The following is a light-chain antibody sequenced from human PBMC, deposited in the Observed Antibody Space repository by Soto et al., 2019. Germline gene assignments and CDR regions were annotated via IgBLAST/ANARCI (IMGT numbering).Light chain of an antibody. V-gene: IGLV1-36*01. CDR1: SSNIGNNG. Sequence: QSLLTQAPSVSEAPRQRVSISCSGSSSNIGNNGVNWYQQLPGKAPKLLIYYDDLNPSGVSDRFSGSKSGTSASLAISGLQSEDQADYYCAAWDDSLNAYVFGIGTKVTVL. CDR3: AAWDDSLNAYV. CDR2: YDD. J-gene: IGLJ1*01.